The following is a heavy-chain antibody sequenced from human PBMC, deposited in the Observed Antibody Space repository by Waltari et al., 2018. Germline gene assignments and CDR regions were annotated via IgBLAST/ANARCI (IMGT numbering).Heavy chain of an antibody. CDR1: GFTVSSNY. J-gene: IGHJ6*02. V-gene: IGHV3-66*01. D-gene: IGHD6-13*01. CDR2: IYSGGST. CDR3: ARDRRIAVAGFSYYYGMDV. Sequence: EVQLVESGGGLVQPGGSLRLSCAASGFTVSSNYMSWVRQAPGKGLEWVSVIYSGGSTYYADSVKGRFTISRDNSKNTLYLQMNSLRAEDTAVYYCARDRRIAVAGFSYYYGMDVWGQGTTVTVSS.